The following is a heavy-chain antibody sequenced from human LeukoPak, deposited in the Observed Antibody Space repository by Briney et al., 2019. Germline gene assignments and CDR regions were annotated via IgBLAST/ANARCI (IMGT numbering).Heavy chain of an antibody. V-gene: IGHV3-53*01. Sequence: TGGSLRLSCAASGFTVSSNYMSWVRQAPGKGLEWVSVIYSGGSTYYADSVKGRFTISRDNSKNTLYLQMNSLRAEDTAVYYCARDRDCSSTSCYANRYFDLWGHGTLVTVSS. CDR2: IYSGGST. CDR1: GFTVSSNY. CDR3: ARDRDCSSTSCYANRYFDL. D-gene: IGHD2-2*01. J-gene: IGHJ2*01.